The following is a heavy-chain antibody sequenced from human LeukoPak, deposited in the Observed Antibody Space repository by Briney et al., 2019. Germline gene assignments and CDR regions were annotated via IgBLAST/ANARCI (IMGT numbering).Heavy chain of an antibody. CDR3: ARGRGYYDSSGYYGFDY. V-gene: IGHV1-8*02. Sequence: GASVKVSCKASGYTFTSYYMHWVRQATGQGLEWMGWMNPNSGNTGYAQKFQGRVTMTRNTSISTAYMELSSLRSEDTAVYYCARGRGYYDSSGYYGFDYWGQGTLVTVSS. D-gene: IGHD3-22*01. CDR2: MNPNSGNT. CDR1: GYTFTSYY. J-gene: IGHJ4*02.